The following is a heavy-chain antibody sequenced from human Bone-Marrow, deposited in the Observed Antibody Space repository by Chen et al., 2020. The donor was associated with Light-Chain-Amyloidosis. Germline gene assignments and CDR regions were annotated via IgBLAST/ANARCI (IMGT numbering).Heavy chain of an antibody. D-gene: IGHD3-22*01. J-gene: IGHJ4*02. Sequence: QITLKESGPTLVKPTQTLTLTCAFSGFSLDIPGVGVGWIRQPPGRAPEWLTIIYWDGDTRYSPSVRSRVTITKDTSKNQVVLTLSNVDPVDTGTYYCAHQFYYDGSGYHAFDYWGQGAPVIVSS. CDR1: GFSLDIPGVG. V-gene: IGHV2-5*02. CDR2: IYWDGDT. CDR3: AHQFYYDGSGYHAFDY.